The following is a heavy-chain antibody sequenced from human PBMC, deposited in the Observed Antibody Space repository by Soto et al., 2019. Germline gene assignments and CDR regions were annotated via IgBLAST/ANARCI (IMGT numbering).Heavy chain of an antibody. J-gene: IGHJ6*02. D-gene: IGHD3-3*01. V-gene: IGHV3-30-3*01. CDR2: ISYDGSNK. Sequence: GGSLRLSCAASGFTFSSYAMHWVRQAPGKGLEWVAVISYDGSNKYYADSVKGRFTISRDNSKNTLYLQMNSLRAEDTAVYYCARQEGTYDFWSGYYASDYYYYYSMDLWGQRTTVTVSS. CDR1: GFTFSSYA. CDR3: ARQEGTYDFWSGYYASDYYYYYSMDL.